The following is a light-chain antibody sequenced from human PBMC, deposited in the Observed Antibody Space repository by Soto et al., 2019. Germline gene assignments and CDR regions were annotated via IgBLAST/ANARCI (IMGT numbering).Light chain of an antibody. J-gene: IGLJ3*02. Sequence: QSVLTQPPSVSGAPGQRVTISCTGSSSNIGAGYPVHWYQQLPGTAPKLLVAGNRPSGVPDRFSVSKSGASASLAITGLQAEDEADYYSQSYDSSLSRRWVFGGGTKVTVL. CDR2: G. CDR3: QSYDSSLSRRWV. V-gene: IGLV1-40*01. CDR1: SSNIGAGYP.